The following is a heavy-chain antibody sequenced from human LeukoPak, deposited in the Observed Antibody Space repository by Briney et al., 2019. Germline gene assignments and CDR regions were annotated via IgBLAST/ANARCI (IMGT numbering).Heavy chain of an antibody. J-gene: IGHJ4*02. CDR2: IIPIFGTA. V-gene: IGHV1-69*13. Sequence: SVKVSCKASGYTFTSYYIHWVRQAPGQGLEWMGGIIPIFGTANYAQKFQGRVTITADESTSTAYMELSSLRSEDTAVYYCASTLGHRQTLGYSYGYVLPPFDYWGQGTLVTVSS. CDR1: GYTFTSYY. D-gene: IGHD5-18*01. CDR3: ASTLGHRQTLGYSYGYVLPPFDY.